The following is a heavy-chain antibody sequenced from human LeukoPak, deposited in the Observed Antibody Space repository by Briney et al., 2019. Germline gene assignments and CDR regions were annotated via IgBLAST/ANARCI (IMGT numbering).Heavy chain of an antibody. CDR1: GGSISSYY. V-gene: IGHV4-4*07. CDR2: IYTSGST. J-gene: IGHJ5*02. Sequence: SETLSLTCTVSGGSISSYYWSWIRQPAGKGLEWIGRIYTSGSTNYNPSLKSRVTMSVDTSKNQFSLKLSSVTDADTDVYYCARSPHYYDILTGYYKGWFDPWGQGTLVTVSS. CDR3: ARSPHYYDILTGYYKGWFDP. D-gene: IGHD3-9*01.